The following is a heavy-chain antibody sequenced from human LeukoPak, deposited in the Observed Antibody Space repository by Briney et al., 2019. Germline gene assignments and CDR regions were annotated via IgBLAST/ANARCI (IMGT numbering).Heavy chain of an antibody. CDR2: ISASGDST. J-gene: IGHJ4*02. CDR1: GFTFSSYA. Sequence: GGSLRLSCAASGFTFSSYAMSWVRQAPGKRLEWVSAISASGDSTDYAGSVRGRFTTSRDNSRNMLYLQMNTLRVEDTAVYYCAKGYYTYGNDYFDCWGQGTLVIVSS. V-gene: IGHV3-23*01. CDR3: AKGYYTYGNDYFDC. D-gene: IGHD5-18*01.